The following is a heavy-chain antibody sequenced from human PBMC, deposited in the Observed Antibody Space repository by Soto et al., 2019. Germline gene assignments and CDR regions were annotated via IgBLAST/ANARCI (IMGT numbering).Heavy chain of an antibody. CDR2: IYYSGST. V-gene: IGHV4-31*03. CDR3: ARSGYPYYYGMDV. Sequence: QVQLQESGPGLVKPSQTLSLTCTVSGGSISSGGYYWSWIRQHPGKGLEWIGYIYYSGSTYYNPSLRRRVTISVDTSKTQFSLKLSSVTAADTAVYYCARSGYPYYYGMDVWGQGTTVTVSS. CDR1: GGSISSGGYY. J-gene: IGHJ6*02. D-gene: IGHD3-22*01.